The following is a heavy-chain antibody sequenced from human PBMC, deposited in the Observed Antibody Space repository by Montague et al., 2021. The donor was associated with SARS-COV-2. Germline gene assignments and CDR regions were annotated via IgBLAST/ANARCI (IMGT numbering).Heavy chain of an antibody. CDR1: GGSISSSSYY. J-gene: IGHJ5*02. Sequence: SAPLSRTCTVSGGSISSSSYYWGWIRQPPGKGLEWIGSIYYSGSTYYNPSLKSRVTISVDTSKNQFSLKLSSVTAADTAVYYCARDLRRGFDPWGQGTLVTVSS. CDR3: ARDLRRGFDP. V-gene: IGHV4-39*07. D-gene: IGHD3-10*01. CDR2: IYYSGST.